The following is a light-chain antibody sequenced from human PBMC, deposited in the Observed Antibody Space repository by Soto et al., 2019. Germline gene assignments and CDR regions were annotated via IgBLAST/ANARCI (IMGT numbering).Light chain of an antibody. CDR1: QSVSNNY. Sequence: EVVLTQSPGTLSLSPGERATLSCRSSQSVSNNYLAWYQQKRGQSPKLLIFGSTDRATGIPDRFSGSGSGTDFTLTLSRLETEDFAVYYCQQYGRSPPYTFGQGPKLEIK. V-gene: IGKV3-20*01. CDR3: QQYGRSPPYT. CDR2: GST. J-gene: IGKJ2*01.